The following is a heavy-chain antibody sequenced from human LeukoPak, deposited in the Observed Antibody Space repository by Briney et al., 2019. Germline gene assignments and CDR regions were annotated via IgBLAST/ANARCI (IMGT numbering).Heavy chain of an antibody. J-gene: IGHJ3*02. CDR1: GFTFSSYS. CDR3: ASSYYYDSSGYSGAFDI. D-gene: IGHD3-22*01. Sequence: PGGSLRLSCAASGFTFSSYSMNWVRQAPGKGPEWVSSISSSSSYIYYADSVKGRFTISRDNAKNSLYLQMNSLRAEDTALYYCASSYYYDSSGYSGAFDIWGQGTMVTVSS. V-gene: IGHV3-21*04. CDR2: ISSSSSYI.